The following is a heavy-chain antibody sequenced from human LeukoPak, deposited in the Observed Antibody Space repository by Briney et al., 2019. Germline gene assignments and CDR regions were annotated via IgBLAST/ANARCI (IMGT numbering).Heavy chain of an antibody. J-gene: IGHJ4*02. CDR1: GFAFGSYA. V-gene: IGHV3-30-3*01. CDR2: ISHDGDNT. CDR3: AKDSGSTLDY. D-gene: IGHD1-26*01. Sequence: PGGSLRLSCEASGFAFGSYAMHWVRQAPGRGLEWVAVISHDGDNTNSGESVRGRFTLSRDNLKNTLYLQMNSLRGEDTALYYCAKDSGSTLDYWGQGTLVTVSS.